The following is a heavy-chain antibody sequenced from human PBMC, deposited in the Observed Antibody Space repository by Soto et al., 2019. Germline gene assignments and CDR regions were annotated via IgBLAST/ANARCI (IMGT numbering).Heavy chain of an antibody. CDR2: ITTYNGNT. CDR3: ARALTGYGMDV. J-gene: IGHJ6*02. V-gene: IGHV1-18*01. Sequence: QVQLVQSGVEVREPGASVKVSCKAVRYIFTNYGVSWVRQAPGQGLEWMGWITTYNGNTEYAQKFQGRVTMTTDASTSTADMDLGSLRSDDTAIYYCARALTGYGMDVWGQGTTVTVSS. CDR1: RYIFTNYG.